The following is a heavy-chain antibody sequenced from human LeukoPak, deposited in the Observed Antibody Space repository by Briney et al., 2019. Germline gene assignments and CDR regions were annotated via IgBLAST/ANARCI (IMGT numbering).Heavy chain of an antibody. V-gene: IGHV4-4*02. Sequence: SETLSLTCAVSGGSISSSNRWSGVRQPPGKGLEWIGEIYHSGSTNYNPSLKSRATISVDKSKNQFSLKLSSVTAADTAVYYCARAAFGSGWYAGLDYWGQGTLVTVSS. D-gene: IGHD6-19*01. CDR3: ARAAFGSGWYAGLDY. CDR2: IYHSGST. CDR1: GGSISSSNR. J-gene: IGHJ4*02.